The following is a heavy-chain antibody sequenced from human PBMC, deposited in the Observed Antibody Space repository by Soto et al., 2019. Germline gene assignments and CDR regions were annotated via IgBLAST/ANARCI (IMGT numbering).Heavy chain of an antibody. J-gene: IGHJ4*02. CDR3: ARPYGGNVGRAIY. Sequence: PVESLKISGKGSGYTFSNFWIGWVRQMPGKGLEWMGIIYPGDSDTRYSPSFQGQVTISADKSISTAYLQWSSLKASDTAMYYCARPYGGNVGRAIYWGQGTLVTVSS. D-gene: IGHD2-15*01. CDR1: GYTFSNFW. V-gene: IGHV5-51*01. CDR2: IYPGDSDT.